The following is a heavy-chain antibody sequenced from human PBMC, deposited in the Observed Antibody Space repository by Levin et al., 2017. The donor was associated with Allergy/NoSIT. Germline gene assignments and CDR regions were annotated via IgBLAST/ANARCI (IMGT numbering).Heavy chain of an antibody. D-gene: IGHD3-10*01. J-gene: IGHJ4*02. V-gene: IGHV4-39*01. Sequence: SETLSLTCTVSFFSFITIIYFFSFIRQPPGKLLYFLVIIYYIVTTYYNPSLKSRLTISIDTSTNQFSLKLRSVTAADTAVYYCARHTALLWFEELVFDSWGQGNLVAVSS. CDR1: FFSFITIIYF. CDR2: IYYIVTT. CDR3: ARHTALLWFEELVFDS.